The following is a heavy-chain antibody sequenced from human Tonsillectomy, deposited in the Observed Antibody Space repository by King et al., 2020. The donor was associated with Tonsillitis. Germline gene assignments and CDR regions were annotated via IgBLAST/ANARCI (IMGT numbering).Heavy chain of an antibody. Sequence: QLVQSGGGLVQPGGSLRLSCAASGFTFSSYDMHWVRQATGKGLEWVSAIGTAGDTYYPGSVKGRFTISRENAKNSLYLQMNSLRAGDTAVYYCARGLYYDILTGYRDYYYYGMDVWGQGTTVTVS. CDR3: ARGLYYDILTGYRDYYYYGMDV. D-gene: IGHD3-9*01. J-gene: IGHJ6*02. CDR1: GFTFSSYD. CDR2: IGTAGDT. V-gene: IGHV3-13*01.